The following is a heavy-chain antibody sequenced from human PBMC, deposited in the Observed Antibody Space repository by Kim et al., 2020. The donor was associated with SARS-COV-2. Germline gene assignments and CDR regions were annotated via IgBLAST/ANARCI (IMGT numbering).Heavy chain of an antibody. CDR1: GFTFSSYG. CDR3: ARVGDYYDSGGHNDYY. CDR2: IKQDGSEK. Sequence: GGSLRHSCAASGFTFSSYGMSWVRQAPGKGLEWVANIKQDGSEKYYVDSVKGRFTISRDNAKNSLYLQMNSLRAEDTAVYYCARVGDYYDSGGHNDYY. D-gene: IGHD3-22*01. J-gene: IGHJ6*01. V-gene: IGHV3-7*01.